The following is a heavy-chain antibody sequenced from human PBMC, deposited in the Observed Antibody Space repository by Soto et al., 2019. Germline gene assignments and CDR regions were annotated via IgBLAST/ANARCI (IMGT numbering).Heavy chain of an antibody. CDR3: AREGAASHTYYYGTDV. J-gene: IGHJ6*02. D-gene: IGHD3-16*01. V-gene: IGHV4-30-4*01. CDR2: IYYDGST. CDR1: GGSISSGDSY. Sequence: SETLSLTCTVSGGSISSGDSYWSWIRQPPGKGLEWIGYIYYDGSTYYNPSLKSRVTISVDTSKNQFSLKLNSMTAADTAVYYCAREGAASHTYYYGTDVWGQGTTVTVSS.